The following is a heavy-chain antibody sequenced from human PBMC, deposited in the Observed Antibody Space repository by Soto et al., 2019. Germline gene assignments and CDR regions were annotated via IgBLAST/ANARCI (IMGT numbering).Heavy chain of an antibody. CDR1: GDSVTTGPYS. Sequence: SETLSLTCVVSGDSVTTGPYSWSWIRQPTGKGLEWIGYIYHSGNTYYNPSLNIRVTISVDTSKNQFSLQLKSVTAADTALYYWASMGGGTTYYFGDWGHGMLVTVYS. V-gene: IGHV4-30-2*01. CDR2: IYHSGNT. CDR3: ASMGGGTTYYFGD. D-gene: IGHD3-16*01. J-gene: IGHJ4*01.